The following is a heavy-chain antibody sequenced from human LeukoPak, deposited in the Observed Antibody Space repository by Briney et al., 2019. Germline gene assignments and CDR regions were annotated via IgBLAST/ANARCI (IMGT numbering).Heavy chain of an antibody. J-gene: IGHJ4*02. Sequence: SETLSLTCTVSGGSISSYYWSWIRQPPGKGLEWIGYIYYSGSTNYNPSLKSRVTISVDTSKNQSSLKLSSETAADTAVYYCARGPYYHDYWGQGTLVTVSS. CDR3: ARGPYYHDY. D-gene: IGHD3-10*01. V-gene: IGHV4-59*01. CDR1: GGSISSYY. CDR2: IYYSGST.